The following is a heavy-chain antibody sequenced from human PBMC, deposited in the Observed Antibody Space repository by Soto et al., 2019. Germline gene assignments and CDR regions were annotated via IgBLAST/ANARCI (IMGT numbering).Heavy chain of an antibody. Sequence: EVQLVESGGGLVQPGGSLRLSCAASGLTFSTYSVNWVRQSPGQLLEWVAYIGDSGSRKYYADSVKARFSIARDNSRNSVYLQMDSLRDDYSAVYYCARDSAMFASPVDYWGQGVLVTVSS. J-gene: IGHJ4*02. CDR1: GLTFSTYS. CDR3: ARDSAMFASPVDY. D-gene: IGHD3-10*02. V-gene: IGHV3-48*02. CDR2: IGDSGSRK.